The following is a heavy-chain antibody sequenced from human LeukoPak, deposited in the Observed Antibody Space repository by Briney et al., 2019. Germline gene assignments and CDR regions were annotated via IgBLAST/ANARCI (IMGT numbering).Heavy chain of an antibody. J-gene: IGHJ4*02. CDR3: ARETQWLGYYFDY. V-gene: IGHV4-34*01. CDR2: INHSGST. CDR1: GGSFSGYY. D-gene: IGHD6-19*01. Sequence: SETLSLTCAVYGGSFSGYYWSWIRQPPGKGPEWIGEINHSGSTNYNPSLKSRVTISVDTSKNQFSLKMSSVTAADTAVYYCARETQWLGYYFDYWGQGTLVTVSS.